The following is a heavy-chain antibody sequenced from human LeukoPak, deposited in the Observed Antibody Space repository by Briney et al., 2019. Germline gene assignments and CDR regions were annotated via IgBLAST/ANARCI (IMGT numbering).Heavy chain of an antibody. J-gene: IGHJ4*02. CDR1: GFTFTTFW. Sequence: GGSLRLSCATSGFTFTTFWMHWVRQAPGKGLVWVSRINHDGSSTNYADSVKGRFTISRDNSKNTLYLQVNSLRAEDTAVYYCARDRMGAILYFDSWGQGTLVTVSS. CDR2: INHDGSST. D-gene: IGHD1-26*01. CDR3: ARDRMGAILYFDS. V-gene: IGHV3-74*01.